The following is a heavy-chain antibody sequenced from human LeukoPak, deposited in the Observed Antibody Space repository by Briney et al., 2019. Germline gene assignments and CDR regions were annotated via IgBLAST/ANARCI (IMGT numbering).Heavy chain of an antibody. Sequence: PGGSLRLSCAASGFTVSSNYMSWVRQAPGKGLEWVSVIYSGGSTYYADSVKGRFTISRDNSKNTLYLQMNNLRAEDTAVYYCARDRDSSGYYYVWGQGTLVTVSS. V-gene: IGHV3-53*01. J-gene: IGHJ4*02. D-gene: IGHD3-22*01. CDR2: IYSGGST. CDR3: ARDRDSSGYYYV. CDR1: GFTVSSNY.